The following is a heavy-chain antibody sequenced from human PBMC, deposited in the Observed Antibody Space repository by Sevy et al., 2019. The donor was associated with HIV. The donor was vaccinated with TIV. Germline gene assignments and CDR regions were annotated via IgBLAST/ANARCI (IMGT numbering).Heavy chain of an antibody. V-gene: IGHV3-23*01. CDR2: ISGSGGST. CDR1: GFTFSSYV. J-gene: IGHJ4*02. Sequence: GGSLRLSCAASGFTFSSYVMSWVRQAPGKGLEWVSAISGSGGSTYYADSVKGRFTISRDNSKKKLYLQMNSRRAEDTAVYYCGKCKGGLRGYFDYWGQGTLVTVSS. CDR3: GKCKGGLRGYFDY. D-gene: IGHD6-25*01.